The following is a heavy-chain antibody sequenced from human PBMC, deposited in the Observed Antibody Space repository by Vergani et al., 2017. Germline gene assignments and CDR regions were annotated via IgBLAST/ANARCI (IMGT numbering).Heavy chain of an antibody. V-gene: IGHV1-69*01. CDR3: AIKDPHIVVVPAALYYYYYYMDV. CDR1: GGTFSSYA. J-gene: IGHJ6*03. CDR2: IIPIFGTA. Sequence: QVQLVQSGAEVKKPGSSVKVSCKASGGTFSSYAISWVRQAPGQGLEWMGGIIPIFGTANYAQKFQGRVTITADESTSTAYMELSSLRSEVTAVYYCAIKDPHIVVVPAALYYYYYYMDVWGKGTTVTVSS. D-gene: IGHD2-2*01.